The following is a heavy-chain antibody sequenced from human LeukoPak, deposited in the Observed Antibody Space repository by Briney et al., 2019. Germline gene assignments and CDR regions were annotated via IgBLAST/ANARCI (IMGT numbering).Heavy chain of an antibody. Sequence: GESLKISCKGSGYSFTSYWIGWVRQMPGKGLEWMGIIYPGDSDTRYSPSFQGQVTISADKSISTAYLQWSSLKASDTAMYYCARGDCSSTSCQSSSAFDPWGQGTLVTVSS. V-gene: IGHV5-51*01. CDR2: IYPGDSDT. CDR1: GYSFTSYW. D-gene: IGHD2-2*01. CDR3: ARGDCSSTSCQSSSAFDP. J-gene: IGHJ5*02.